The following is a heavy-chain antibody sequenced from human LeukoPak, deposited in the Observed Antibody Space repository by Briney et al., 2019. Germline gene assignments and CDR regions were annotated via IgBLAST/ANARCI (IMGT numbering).Heavy chain of an antibody. D-gene: IGHD6-19*01. CDR3: TTDSSGWSDYFDY. Sequence: GGALRLFCAASGFTFSNAWMSWGRQAPGKGREGVGRIKSKTGGGTTDYAAPVKGRFTISRDDSKNTLYLQMNSLKTEDTAVYYCTTDSSGWSDYFDYWGQGTLVTVSS. CDR2: IKSKTGGGTT. V-gene: IGHV3-15*01. CDR1: GFTFSNAW. J-gene: IGHJ4*02.